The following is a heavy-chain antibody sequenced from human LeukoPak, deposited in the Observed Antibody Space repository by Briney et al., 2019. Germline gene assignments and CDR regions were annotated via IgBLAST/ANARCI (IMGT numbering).Heavy chain of an antibody. J-gene: IGHJ5*02. CDR1: GFTFSSYA. D-gene: IGHD1-1*01. CDR3: AKSGRAPEWFDP. Sequence: GGSLRLSCAASGFTFSSYAMSWVRQAPGKGLEWVSAISGSGGSTYYADSVKGRFTISRDNSKDTLYLQMNSLRAEDTAVYYCAKSGRAPEWFDPWGQGTLVTVSS. V-gene: IGHV3-23*01. CDR2: ISGSGGST.